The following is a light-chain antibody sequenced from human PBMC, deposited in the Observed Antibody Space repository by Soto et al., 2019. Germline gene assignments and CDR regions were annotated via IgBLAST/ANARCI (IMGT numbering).Light chain of an antibody. CDR1: SSDVGGYNY. Sequence: QSCQPHPPSGSGSTGHSITISCAGTSSDVGGYNYVSWYQQHPGKAPKLMIYEVSNRPSGVSNRFSGSKSGNTASLTISGLQAEEEADYYCSSYTSSSNYVFGTGTKVAVL. CDR2: EVS. J-gene: IGLJ1*01. V-gene: IGLV2-14*01. CDR3: SSYTSSSNYV.